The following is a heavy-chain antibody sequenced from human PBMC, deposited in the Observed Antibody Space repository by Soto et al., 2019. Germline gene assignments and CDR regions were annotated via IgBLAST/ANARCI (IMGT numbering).Heavy chain of an antibody. D-gene: IGHD2-21*01. CDR2: IYYSGIT. V-gene: IGHV4-59*01. Sequence: SETLSLTCSVSSGSISNYYLSWIRQPPGKDLEWIGYIYYSGITNYNPSLKSRVTISVDTSKNQISLKLNSVTAADTAVYYCARDAQYFDGSDYYGYFDSWGQGIPVTVS. CDR1: SGSISNYY. CDR3: ARDAQYFDGSDYYGYFDS. J-gene: IGHJ4*02.